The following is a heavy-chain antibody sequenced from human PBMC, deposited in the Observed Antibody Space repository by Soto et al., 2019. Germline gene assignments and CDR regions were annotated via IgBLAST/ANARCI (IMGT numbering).Heavy chain of an antibody. CDR1: GGSITSGGYY. V-gene: IGHV4-31*03. D-gene: IGHD3-22*01. Sequence: SETLSLTCTVSGGSITSGGYYWSWIRQHPGKGLEWIGYIYYSGSTYYNPSLKSRVTMSVDTSKNQFSLKLSSVTAADTAVYYCARHRFTRYYYDTNPTSGLDSWGQGTLAT. CDR3: ARHRFTRYYYDTNPTSGLDS. J-gene: IGHJ5*01. CDR2: IYYSGST.